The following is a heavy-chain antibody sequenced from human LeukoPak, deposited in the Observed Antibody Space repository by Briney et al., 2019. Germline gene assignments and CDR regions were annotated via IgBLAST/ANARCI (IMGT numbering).Heavy chain of an antibody. Sequence: EASVKVSCKASGYTFTGYGISWVRQAPGQGLEWMGWISAYNGNTNYAQKLQGRVTMTTDTSTSTAYMELRSLRSDDTAVYYCARDSAYYGSGSLDYWGQGTLVTVSS. CDR1: GYTFTGYG. V-gene: IGHV1-18*01. D-gene: IGHD3-10*01. CDR3: ARDSAYYGSGSLDY. CDR2: ISAYNGNT. J-gene: IGHJ4*02.